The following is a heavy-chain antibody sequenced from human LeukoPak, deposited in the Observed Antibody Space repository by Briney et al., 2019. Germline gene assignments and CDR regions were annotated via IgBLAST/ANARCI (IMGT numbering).Heavy chain of an antibody. D-gene: IGHD3-22*01. J-gene: IGHJ4*02. CDR1: GSSFGIYS. CDR2: TSGNDAGT. CDR3: AKDRPNFYESSGHYYRQDGDY. Sequence: RGSLRLACAASGSSFGIYSMSWVRQAPRRVLGWVSCTSGNDAGTFYTEPVKGRFTISRDNSKNTLFLHMNSLRGEDTAIYYCAKDRPNFYESSGHYYRQDGDYWGQGTLVTVSS. V-gene: IGHV3-23*01.